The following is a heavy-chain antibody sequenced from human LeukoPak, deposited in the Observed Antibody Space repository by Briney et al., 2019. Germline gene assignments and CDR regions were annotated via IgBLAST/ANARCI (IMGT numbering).Heavy chain of an antibody. Sequence: SETLSLTCTVSGVSIRSSSFNWGWIRQPPGKGLEWIVSIHYTGTTFYNPSLKSRVTISVDTSKNQFSLKLRSVTAADTAVYYCARGVIAAGGNDFDYWGQGTLVTVSS. D-gene: IGHD6-13*01. CDR1: GVSIRSSSFN. V-gene: IGHV4-39*07. J-gene: IGHJ4*02. CDR2: IHYTGTT. CDR3: ARGVIAAGGNDFDY.